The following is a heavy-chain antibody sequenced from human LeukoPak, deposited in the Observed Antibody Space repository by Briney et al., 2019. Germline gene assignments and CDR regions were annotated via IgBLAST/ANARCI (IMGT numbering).Heavy chain of an antibody. CDR3: ARETTYYYESSGYYFDAFDT. J-gene: IGHJ3*02. CDR1: GGSISSGSYC. D-gene: IGHD3-22*01. CDR2: IFTSGST. V-gene: IGHV4-61*02. Sequence: SETLSLTPTLPGGSISSGSYCWSWIRQPAGKGLEWIGRIFTSGSTNYNPSLKSRVTISVDTSKNQFSLKLSSVTAADSAVYYCARETTYYYESSGYYFDAFDTCGQRTMVTVSS.